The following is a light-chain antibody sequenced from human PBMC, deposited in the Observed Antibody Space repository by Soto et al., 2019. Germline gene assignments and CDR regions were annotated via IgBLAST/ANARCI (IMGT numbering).Light chain of an antibody. CDR3: QQYNNWPPWT. CDR2: DAS. J-gene: IGKJ1*01. V-gene: IGKV1-5*01. CDR1: QSVSNY. Sequence: DIQMTQSPSTLSASVGDRVTITCRASQSVSNYLAWYQQKPGKAPKLLIYDASSLESGVPSRFSGSGSGTDLTLSISSLQPDDFANYYGQQYNNWPPWTFGQGTKVDIK.